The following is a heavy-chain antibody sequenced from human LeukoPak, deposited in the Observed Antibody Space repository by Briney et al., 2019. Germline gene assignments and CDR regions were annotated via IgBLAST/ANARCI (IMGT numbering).Heavy chain of an antibody. Sequence: ASVKVSCKVSGYTLTELSMHWVRQAPGKGLEWMGGFDPEDGETIYAQKLQGRVTMTEDTSTDTAYMELSSLRSEDTAVYYCATVSKTRYYYDNSGYFDYWGQGSLVTFSS. CDR1: GYTLTELS. CDR2: FDPEDGET. CDR3: ATVSKTRYYYDNSGYFDY. J-gene: IGHJ4*02. V-gene: IGHV1-24*01. D-gene: IGHD3-22*01.